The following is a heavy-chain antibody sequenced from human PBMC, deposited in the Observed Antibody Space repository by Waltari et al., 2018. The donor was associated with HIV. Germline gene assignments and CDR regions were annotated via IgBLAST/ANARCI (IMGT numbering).Heavy chain of an antibody. V-gene: IGHV4-34*01. CDR2: INHSGST. CDR3: ARGVGVLMVYAIRSWFDP. CDR1: GGSFSGYY. J-gene: IGHJ5*02. Sequence: QVQLQQWGAGLLKPSETLSLTCAVYGGSFSGYYWSWIRQPPGKGLEWIGEINHSGSTNYNPSLKSRVTISVDTSKNQFSLKLSAVTAADTAVYYCARGVGVLMVYAIRSWFDPWGQGTLVTVSS. D-gene: IGHD2-8*01.